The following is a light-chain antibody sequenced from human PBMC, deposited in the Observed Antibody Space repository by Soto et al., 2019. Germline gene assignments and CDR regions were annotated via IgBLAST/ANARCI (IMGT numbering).Light chain of an antibody. CDR2: EVT. V-gene: IGLV2-14*01. J-gene: IGLJ2*01. CDR1: SSDVGDYDY. Sequence: QSVLTQPASVSGSPGQSITISCTGTSSDVGDYDYVSWYQKHPDRAPKLIIYEVTNRPSGVSNRFSGSKPGNTASLSISGLQAEDEADYYCSSYTSSNSVVFGGGTKVTVL. CDR3: SSYTSSNSVV.